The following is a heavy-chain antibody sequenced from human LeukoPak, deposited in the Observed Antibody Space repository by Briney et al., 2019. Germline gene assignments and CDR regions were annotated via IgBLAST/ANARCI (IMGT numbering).Heavy chain of an antibody. Sequence: SETLSLTCAVYGGSFSSYYWSWVRQPPGKGLEWIGEINHSGSTNYNPSLKSRVTISVDTSKNQFSLKLSSMTAADTAVYYCAKDPPTGPVDTAMVGFDYWGQGTLVTVSS. CDR1: GGSFSSYY. CDR2: INHSGST. J-gene: IGHJ4*02. CDR3: AKDPPTGPVDTAMVGFDY. V-gene: IGHV4-34*01. D-gene: IGHD5-18*01.